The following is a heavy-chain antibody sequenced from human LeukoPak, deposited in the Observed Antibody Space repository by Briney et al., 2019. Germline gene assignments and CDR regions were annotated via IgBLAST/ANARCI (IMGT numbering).Heavy chain of an antibody. J-gene: IGHJ6*02. CDR1: GYTFTVYY. CDR3: ARDLNENYYYYGMDV. CDR2: INPNSGGT. Sequence: GASVTVSFTASGYTFTVYYMHWVRQAPGQGLEWMGWINPNSGGTNYAQKFQGRVTMTRDTSISTAYMELSRLRSDDTAVYYCARDLNENYYYYGMDVWGQGTTVTVSS. D-gene: IGHD1-1*01. V-gene: IGHV1-2*02.